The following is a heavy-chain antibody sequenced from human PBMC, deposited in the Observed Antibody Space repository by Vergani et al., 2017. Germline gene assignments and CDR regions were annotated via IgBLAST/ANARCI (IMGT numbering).Heavy chain of an antibody. CDR3: AKRMVRDGGLDY. D-gene: IGHD3-10*01. CDR2: INPSGGST. Sequence: QVQLVQSGAEVKKPGASVKVSCKASGYTFTSYYMHWVRQAPGQGLEWMGIINPSGGSTSYAQKFQGRVTMTRDTSTSTVYMELSSLRSEDTAVYYCAKRMVRDGGLDYWGQGTLVTVSS. V-gene: IGHV1-46*01. CDR1: GYTFTSYY. J-gene: IGHJ4*02.